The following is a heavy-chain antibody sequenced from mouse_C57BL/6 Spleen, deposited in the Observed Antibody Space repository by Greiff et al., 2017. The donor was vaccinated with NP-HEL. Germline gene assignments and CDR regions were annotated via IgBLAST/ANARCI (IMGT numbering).Heavy chain of an antibody. CDR3: TTGDSSGPFAY. V-gene: IGHV14-4*01. J-gene: IGHJ3*01. CDR2: IDPENGDT. CDR1: GFNIKDDY. D-gene: IGHD3-2*02. Sequence: EVQLQQSGAELVRPGASVKLSCTASGFNIKDDYMHWVKQRPEQGLEWIGWIDPENGDTEYASKFQGKATITADTSSNTAYLQLSSLTSEDTAVYYCTTGDSSGPFAYWGQGTLVTVSA.